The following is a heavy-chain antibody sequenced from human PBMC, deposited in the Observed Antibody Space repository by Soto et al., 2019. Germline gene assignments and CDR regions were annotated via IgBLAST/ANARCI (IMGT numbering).Heavy chain of an antibody. Sequence: VGSLRLSCAAPGITFSSYWMHWVRQAPGKGLVLVSCIKIDGSSTSYADSVKGRFTIFRDNAKNMLFLQMNSLIAEDTAVYYCAREACSGGNCFYFGPDYWGQGT. CDR1: GITFSSYW. CDR2: IKIDGSST. J-gene: IGHJ4*02. D-gene: IGHD2-15*01. CDR3: AREACSGGNCFYFGPDY. V-gene: IGHV3-74*01.